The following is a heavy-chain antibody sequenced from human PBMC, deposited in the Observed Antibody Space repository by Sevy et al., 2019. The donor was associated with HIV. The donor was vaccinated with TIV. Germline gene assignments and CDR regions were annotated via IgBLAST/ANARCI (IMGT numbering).Heavy chain of an antibody. D-gene: IGHD4-17*01. Sequence: GGSLRLSCAASGFTFSSYWMSWVRQAPGKGLEWVANIKQDGSEKYYVDSVKGRFTISRDNAKNSLYLQMNSLRAEDTAVYYCARVDYGDYSSLAGDYYSYGMDVWGQGTTVTVSS. CDR1: GFTFSSYW. V-gene: IGHV3-7*01. J-gene: IGHJ6*02. CDR3: ARVDYGDYSSLAGDYYSYGMDV. CDR2: IKQDGSEK.